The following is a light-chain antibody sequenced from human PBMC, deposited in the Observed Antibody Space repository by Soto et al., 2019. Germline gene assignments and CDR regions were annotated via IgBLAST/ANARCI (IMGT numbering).Light chain of an antibody. V-gene: IGKV2-28*01. CDR3: MQGLQAPLT. Sequence: DIVMTQSPFSLPVTPGEPASISCRSSQSLLHSNGYYYLEWYLQKPGQAPHLLIYLGSNRASGVPDRFSGSGSGRDFTLKISRVEAEDVGVYYCMQGLQAPLTVGEGTKVEIK. CDR2: LGS. J-gene: IGKJ4*01. CDR1: QSLLHSNGYYY.